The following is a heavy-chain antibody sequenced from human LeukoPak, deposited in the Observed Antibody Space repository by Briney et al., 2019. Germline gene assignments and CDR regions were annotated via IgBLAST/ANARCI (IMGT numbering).Heavy chain of an antibody. J-gene: IGHJ4*02. CDR3: ARTEWLRSGYYFDY. CDR2: ISSSSSYI. D-gene: IGHD5-12*01. V-gene: IGHV3-21*01. Sequence: PGGTLRLSCAASGFTFSSYGMSWVRQAPGKGLEWVSSISSSSSYIYYADSVKGRFTISRHNAKNSLFLQMDSLRAEDTAVYYCARTEWLRSGYYFDYWGQGTLVTVSS. CDR1: GFTFSSYG.